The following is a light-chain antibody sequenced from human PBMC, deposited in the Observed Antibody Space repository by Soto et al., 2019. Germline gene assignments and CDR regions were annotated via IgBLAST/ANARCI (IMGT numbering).Light chain of an antibody. Sequence: EIVMTQSPATLSVSPGERVTLSCRASQSVSSSYLAWYQQKPGQAPRLLIYGASSRATGIPDRFSGSGSGTDFTLTISRLEPEDFAVYYCQQYGSSPYTFGQGTKVEIK. CDR2: GAS. CDR3: QQYGSSPYT. CDR1: QSVSSSY. V-gene: IGKV3-20*01. J-gene: IGKJ2*01.